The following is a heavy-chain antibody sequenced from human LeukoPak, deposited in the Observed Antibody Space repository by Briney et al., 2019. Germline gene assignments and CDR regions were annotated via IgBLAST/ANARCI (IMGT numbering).Heavy chain of an antibody. CDR3: ARVVVAATPDAFDI. V-gene: IGHV4-59*11. D-gene: IGHD2-15*01. J-gene: IGHJ3*02. Sequence: SETLSLTCTVPGGSISSHYWSWIRQPPGKRLEWIVYIYYSGSTNYNPSLKSRVTISVDTSKNQFSLKLSSVTAADTAVYYCARVVVAATPDAFDIWGQGTMVTVSS. CDR2: IYYSGST. CDR1: GGSISSHY.